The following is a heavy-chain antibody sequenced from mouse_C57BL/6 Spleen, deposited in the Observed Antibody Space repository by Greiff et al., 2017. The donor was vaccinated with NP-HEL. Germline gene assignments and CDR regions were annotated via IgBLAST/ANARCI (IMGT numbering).Heavy chain of an antibody. CDR1: GYTFTDYN. J-gene: IGHJ2*01. CDR3: ARWPYYGSSYYFDY. V-gene: IGHV1-22*01. Sequence: EVQLQQSGPELVKPGASVKMSCKASGYTFTDYNMHWVKQSHGKSLEWIGYINPNNGGTSYNQKFKGKATLTVNKSSSTAYMELRSLTSEDSAVYYCARWPYYGSSYYFDYWGQGTTLTVSS. D-gene: IGHD1-1*01. CDR2: INPNNGGT.